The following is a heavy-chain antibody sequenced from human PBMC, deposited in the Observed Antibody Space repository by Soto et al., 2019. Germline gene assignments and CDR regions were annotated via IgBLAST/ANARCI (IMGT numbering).Heavy chain of an antibody. V-gene: IGHV4-59*01. CDR2: FFYGGTS. CDR1: GGSTSSYY. Sequence: QVQLQESGPGLVKPSETLSLTCTVSGGSTSSYYWGWIRQPPGKALEWIVYFFYGGTSNYNPSLKSRVTISGDTSENQLSLRLTSVTAADTAVYYCARISAYSSGWYTYYFDYWGQGILVTVSS. D-gene: IGHD6-13*01. J-gene: IGHJ4*02. CDR3: ARISAYSSGWYTYYFDY.